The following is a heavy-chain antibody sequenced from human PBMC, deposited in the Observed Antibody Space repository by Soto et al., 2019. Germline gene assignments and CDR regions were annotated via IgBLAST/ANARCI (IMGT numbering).Heavy chain of an antibody. J-gene: IGHJ3*01. CDR2: ILVGGST. Sequence: GGSLRLSCAVSGFICSSYDMSWVRQAPGKGLEWVSTILVGGSTHYEDSVKGRFTISRDTSKNTVYLQMNSLAAGDTAFYYCAKATATSGGAFEVYGQGTMVTVSS. D-gene: IGHD1-1*01. CDR1: GFICSSYD. V-gene: IGHV3-23*01. CDR3: AKATATSGGAFEV.